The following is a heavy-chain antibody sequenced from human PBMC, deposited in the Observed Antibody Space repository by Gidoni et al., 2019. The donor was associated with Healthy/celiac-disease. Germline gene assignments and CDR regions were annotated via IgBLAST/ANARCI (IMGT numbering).Heavy chain of an antibody. Sequence: QVQLQESVPGLVKPSETLSLTCAASGSSISSGYYWGWIRQPPGQGLEWIGSIYHSGSTYYNPSLKSRVTISVDTSKNQFSLKLSSVTAADTAVYYCARGVDDFWSGYYGIYLDYWGQGTLVTVSS. J-gene: IGHJ4*02. V-gene: IGHV4-38-2*01. CDR3: ARGVDDFWSGYYGIYLDY. D-gene: IGHD3-3*01. CDR2: IYHSGST. CDR1: GSSISSGYY.